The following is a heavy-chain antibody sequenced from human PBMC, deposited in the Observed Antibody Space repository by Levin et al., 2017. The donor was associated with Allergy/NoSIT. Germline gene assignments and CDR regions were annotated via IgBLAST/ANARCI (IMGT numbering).Heavy chain of an antibody. CDR1: GGSISSGGYY. D-gene: IGHD6-13*01. CDR3: ARDLVGSNNSWYSWGGWFDP. CDR2: IYYSGST. V-gene: IGHV4-31*03. J-gene: IGHJ5*02. Sequence: SETLSLTCTVSGGSISSGGYYWSWIRQHPGKGLEWIGYIYYSGSTYYNPSLKSRVTISVDTSKNQFSLKLSSVTAADTAVYYCARDLVGSNNSWYSWGGWFDPWGQGTLVTVSS.